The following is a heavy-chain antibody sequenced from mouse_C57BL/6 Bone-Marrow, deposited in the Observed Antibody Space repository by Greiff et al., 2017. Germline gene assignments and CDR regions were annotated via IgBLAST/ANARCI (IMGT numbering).Heavy chain of an antibody. CDR3: ARGGPCFAY. CDR2: IIPGSGST. Sequence: VQLVESGAELMKPGASVKLSCKAPGYTFTGYWIEWVKQRPGHGLEWIGEIIPGSGSTNYNEKFKGKATFTADPSTNTAYMQRSSLTTEDSAIYYCARGGPCFAYWCQGTLVTVSA. CDR1: GYTFTGYW. V-gene: IGHV1-9*01. J-gene: IGHJ3*01.